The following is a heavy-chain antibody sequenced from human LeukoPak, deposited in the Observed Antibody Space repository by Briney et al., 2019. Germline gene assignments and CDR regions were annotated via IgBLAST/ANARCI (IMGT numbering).Heavy chain of an antibody. Sequence: GGSLRLSCAASGFTFSSYEMNWVRQAPGKGLEWVSYISSSGSTIYYADSVKGRFTISRDNAKNSLYLRMNSLRAEDTAVYYCALLGGLRLGILADYWGQGTLVTVSS. CDR2: ISSSGSTI. CDR3: ALLGGLRLGILADY. V-gene: IGHV3-48*03. D-gene: IGHD7-27*01. CDR1: GFTFSSYE. J-gene: IGHJ4*02.